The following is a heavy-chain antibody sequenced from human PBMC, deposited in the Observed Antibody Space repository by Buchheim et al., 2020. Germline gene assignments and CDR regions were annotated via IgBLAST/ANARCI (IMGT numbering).Heavy chain of an antibody. V-gene: IGHV1-8*01. CDR2: MNPNSGNT. CDR1: GYTFTSYD. D-gene: IGHD4-23*01. CDR3: AVLTRTVADNYYYYYMDV. Sequence: QVQLVQSGAEVKKPGASVKVSCKASGYTFTSYDINWVRQATGQGLEWMGWMNPNSGNTGYAQKFQGRVTMTRNTSISTAYMELSSLRSEDTAVYYCAVLTRTVADNYYYYYMDVWGKETT. J-gene: IGHJ6*03.